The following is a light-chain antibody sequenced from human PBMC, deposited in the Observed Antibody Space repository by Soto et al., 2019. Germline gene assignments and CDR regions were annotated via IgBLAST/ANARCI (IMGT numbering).Light chain of an antibody. CDR1: QSVSSNS. CDR3: QQYGSSPLT. J-gene: IGKJ4*01. Sequence: EIVLTQSPGTLSLSPGEGDTLSCSASQSVSSNSLAWYQQKPGQAPRLLIYGASTRATGIPDRFSGSGSGTDFTLTINRLEPEDFAVYYCQQYGSSPLTFGGGTKVEIK. V-gene: IGKV3-20*01. CDR2: GAS.